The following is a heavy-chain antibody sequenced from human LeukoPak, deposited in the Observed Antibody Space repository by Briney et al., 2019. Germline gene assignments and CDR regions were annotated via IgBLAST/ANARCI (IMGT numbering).Heavy chain of an antibody. J-gene: IGHJ4*02. CDR3: AKGYSSSWSSDY. Sequence: GGSLRLSCVASGFSFSTYAMNWVRQAPGKGLEWVSAISGSGGSTYYADSVKGRFTISRDNSKNTLYLQMNSLRAEDTAVYYCAKGYSSSWSSDYWGQGTLVTVSS. CDR2: ISGSGGST. CDR1: GFSFSTYA. V-gene: IGHV3-23*01. D-gene: IGHD6-13*01.